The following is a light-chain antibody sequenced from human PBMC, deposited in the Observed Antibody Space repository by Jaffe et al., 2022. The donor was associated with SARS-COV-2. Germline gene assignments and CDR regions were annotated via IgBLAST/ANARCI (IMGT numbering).Light chain of an antibody. J-gene: IGKJ1*01. V-gene: IGKV1-5*03. CDR1: QSISSW. CDR2: KAS. CDR3: QQYNSYPWT. Sequence: DIQMTQSPSTLSASVGDRVTITCRASQSISSWLAWYQQKSGKAPKLLIYKASSLESGVPSRFSGSGSGTEFTLTISSLQPDDFATYYCQQYNSYPWTFGQGTKLEIK.